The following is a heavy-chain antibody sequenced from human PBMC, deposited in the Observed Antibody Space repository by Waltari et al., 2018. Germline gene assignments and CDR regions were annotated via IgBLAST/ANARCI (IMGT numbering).Heavy chain of an antibody. J-gene: IGHJ3*02. V-gene: IGHV3-21*01. D-gene: IGHD2-21*01. CDR2: ISSSSSYI. Sequence: EVQLVESGGGLVKPGGSLRRSCAASGFPFSSNSMNWVRQAPGKGLAWVSSISSSSSYIYYADSGKGRFTISRDNANNSLYMQMNSLRVEDTAVYYCASGTTYCGGDCYLDSFDIWGQGTMVTVS. CDR3: ASGTTYCGGDCYLDSFDI. CDR1: GFPFSSNS.